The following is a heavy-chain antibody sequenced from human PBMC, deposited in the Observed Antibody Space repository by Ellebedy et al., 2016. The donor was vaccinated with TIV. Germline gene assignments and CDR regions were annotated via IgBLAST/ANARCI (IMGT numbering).Heavy chain of an antibody. V-gene: IGHV1-69*10. CDR2: IIPILDTA. D-gene: IGHD2-21*01. CDR1: GGTFSSYG. CDR3: GRASQNAMDV. Sequence: AASVKVSCKASGGTFSSYGISWVRQAPGQGLAWIRGIIPILDTANYARKFQGRVTGTADKSTSTAYMELTSLRFEDTAVYFCGRASQNAMDVWGQGTTVTVSS. J-gene: IGHJ6*02.